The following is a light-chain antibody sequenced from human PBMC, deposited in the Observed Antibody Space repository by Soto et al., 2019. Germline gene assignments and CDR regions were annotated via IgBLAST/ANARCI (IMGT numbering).Light chain of an antibody. V-gene: IGKV1-39*01. CDR1: QSISSY. CDR3: QQSLNTPRT. J-gene: IGKJ1*01. CDR2: AAS. Sequence: DIQMTQSPSSLSASIGDRVTMTCRASQSISSYLNWYQHKPGKAPKLLIFAASSLQSGVPSRFSGSGSGTDFTLTTSSLQPEDFGTYYCQQSLNTPRTFGQGTKVDIK.